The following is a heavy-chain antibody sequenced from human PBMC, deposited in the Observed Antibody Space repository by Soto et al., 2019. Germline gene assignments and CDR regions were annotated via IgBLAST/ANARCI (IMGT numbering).Heavy chain of an antibody. J-gene: IGHJ4*02. D-gene: IGHD3-3*01. CDR2: INPNSGGT. Sequence: ASVKVSCKAPGYTFTGHYMHWVRQAPGQGLEWMAWINPNSGGTNYAQKFQGRVTMTRDTSISTAYMELSRLRSDDTAVYYCVIWEWLLNFDYWGTATLVTVSS. CDR3: VIWEWLLNFDY. CDR1: GYTFTGHY. V-gene: IGHV1-2*02.